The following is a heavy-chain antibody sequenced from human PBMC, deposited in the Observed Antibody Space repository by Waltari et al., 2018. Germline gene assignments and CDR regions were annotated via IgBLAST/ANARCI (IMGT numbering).Heavy chain of an antibody. J-gene: IGHJ4*02. D-gene: IGHD6-19*01. CDR3: ARVIFLYSSGYDY. Sequence: EVQLVESGGGLVKPGGSLRLSCAASGCTFSSYSMNWVRQAPGKGLEWVSSISSSSSYIYYADSVKGRFTISRDNAKNSLYLQMNSLRAEDTAVYYCARVIFLYSSGYDYWGQGTLVTVSS. CDR2: ISSSSSYI. CDR1: GCTFSSYS. V-gene: IGHV3-21*01.